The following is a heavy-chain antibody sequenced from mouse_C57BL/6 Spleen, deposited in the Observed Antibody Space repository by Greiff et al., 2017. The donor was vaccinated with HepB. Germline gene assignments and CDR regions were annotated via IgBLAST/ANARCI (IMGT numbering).Heavy chain of an antibody. V-gene: IGHV1-53*01. CDR3: ARSGLVIRAMDY. CDR2: INPSNGGT. Sequence: VQLKQPGTELVKPGASVKLSCKASGYTFTSYWMHWVKQRPGQGLEWIGNINPSNGGTNYNEKFKSKATLTVDKSSSTAYMQLSSLTSEDSAVYYCARSGLVIRAMDYWGQGTSVTVSS. J-gene: IGHJ4*01. D-gene: IGHD3-1*01. CDR1: GYTFTSYW.